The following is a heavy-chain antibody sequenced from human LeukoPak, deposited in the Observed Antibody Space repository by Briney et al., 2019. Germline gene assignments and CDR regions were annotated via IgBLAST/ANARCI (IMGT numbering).Heavy chain of an antibody. Sequence: ASVTVSCKASGYTFTSYGISCVRQAPGQGLEWMGWISAYNGNTNYAQKLQGRVTMTTDTSTSTAYMELRSLRSDDTAVYYCARVFLAAAGPGEGDYWGQGALVTVSS. CDR2: ISAYNGNT. CDR1: GYTFTSYG. D-gene: IGHD6-13*01. J-gene: IGHJ4*02. V-gene: IGHV1-18*01. CDR3: ARVFLAAAGPGEGDY.